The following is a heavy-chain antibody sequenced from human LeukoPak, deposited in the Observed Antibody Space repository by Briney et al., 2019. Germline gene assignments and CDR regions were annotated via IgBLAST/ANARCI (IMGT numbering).Heavy chain of an antibody. D-gene: IGHD6-19*01. Sequence: GGSLRLSCAASGFTVSSNYMSWVRQAPGKGLEWVSVIYSGGSTYYADSVKGRFTISRDNSKNTLHLQMNSLRAEDTAVYYCARDRTGYSSGWYLYWGQGTLVTVSS. CDR3: ARDRTGYSSGWYLY. V-gene: IGHV3-53*01. CDR1: GFTVSSNY. CDR2: IYSGGST. J-gene: IGHJ4*02.